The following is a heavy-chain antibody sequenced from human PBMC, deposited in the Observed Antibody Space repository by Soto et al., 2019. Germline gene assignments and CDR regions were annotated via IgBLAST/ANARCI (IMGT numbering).Heavy chain of an antibody. CDR1: GGTFSSYA. J-gene: IGHJ3*02. Sequence: ASVKVSCKASGGTFSSYAISWVRQAPGQGLEWMGGIIPIFGTANYAQKFQGRVTITADESTSTAYMELSSLRSEDTAVYYCARPYDYGGNSGGAFDIWGQGTMVTVSS. D-gene: IGHD4-17*01. V-gene: IGHV1-69*13. CDR3: ARPYDYGGNSGGAFDI. CDR2: IIPIFGTA.